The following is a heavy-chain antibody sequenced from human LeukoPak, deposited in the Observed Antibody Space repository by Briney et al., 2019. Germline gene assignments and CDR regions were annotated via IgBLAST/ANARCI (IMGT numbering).Heavy chain of an antibody. V-gene: IGHV4-59*01. D-gene: IGHD5-24*01. CDR1: GFTFNNFG. CDR3: ARDLEEMGTIGHAFDI. CDR2: ISYSGNI. J-gene: IGHJ3*02. Sequence: GSLRLSCAASGFTFNNFGLNWVRQAPGKGLEWIGNISYSGNINYNPFLKSRVTISVDTSKNQFSLRLSSVTAADTAVYYCARDLEEMGTIGHAFDIWGQGTMVIVSS.